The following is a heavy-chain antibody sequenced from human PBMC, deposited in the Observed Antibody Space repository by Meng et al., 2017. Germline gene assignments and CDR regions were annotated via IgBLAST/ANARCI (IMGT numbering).Heavy chain of an antibody. V-gene: IGHV3-21*01. CDR3: ARWLISAAPFDY. J-gene: IGHJ4*02. D-gene: IGHD6-6*01. CDR2: ISSRSSYI. Sequence: SGVGLVTPGVSLRLTCALSCFVFSGSSMHCVRQAPGQALEWVSSISSRSSYIYYADSVKGRFTISRDNAKNSLYLQMNSLRAEDTAVYYCARWLISAAPFDYWGQGTLVTVSS. CDR1: CFVFSGSS.